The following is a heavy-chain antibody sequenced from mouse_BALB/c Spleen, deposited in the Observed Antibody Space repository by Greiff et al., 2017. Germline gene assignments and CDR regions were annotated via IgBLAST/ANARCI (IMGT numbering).Heavy chain of an antibody. J-gene: IGHJ2*01. CDR3: ASYGNYDY. D-gene: IGHD2-1*01. Sequence: EVKVEESGPGLVKPSQSLSLTCTVTGYSITSDYAWNWIRQFPGNKLEWMGYISYSGSTSYNPSLKSRISITRDTSKNQFFLQLNSVTTEDTATYYCASYGNYDYWGQGTTLTVSS. CDR1: GYSITSDYA. CDR2: ISYSGST. V-gene: IGHV3-2*02.